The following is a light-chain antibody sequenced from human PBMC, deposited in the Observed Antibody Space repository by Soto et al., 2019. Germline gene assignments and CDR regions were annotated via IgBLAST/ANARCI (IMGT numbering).Light chain of an antibody. J-gene: IGKJ5*01. V-gene: IGKV3-20*01. Sequence: EIVLTQSPGTLSLSPGEIATLSCRASQSVSSSYLAWYQQKPGQAPRLLIYGASSRATGIPDRFSGSGSGTDFSLTISRLEPEDFAVYHCQQYSSSPRTFGQGTRLEI. CDR3: QQYSSSPRT. CDR2: GAS. CDR1: QSVSSSY.